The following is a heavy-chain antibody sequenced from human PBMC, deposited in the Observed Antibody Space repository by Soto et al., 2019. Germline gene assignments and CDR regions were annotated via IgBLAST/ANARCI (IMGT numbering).Heavy chain of an antibody. CDR1: GFTFSSYD. Sequence: GGSLRLSCAASGFTFSSYDMHWVRQATGKGLEWVSAIGTAGDTYYPGSVKGRFTISRDNSKNTVSLHMDSLGGEDAAMYYCAAGEPLLYRGRGTLVTVSS. J-gene: IGHJ4*02. D-gene: IGHD3-10*01. CDR3: AAGEPLLY. V-gene: IGHV3-13*01. CDR2: IGTAGDT.